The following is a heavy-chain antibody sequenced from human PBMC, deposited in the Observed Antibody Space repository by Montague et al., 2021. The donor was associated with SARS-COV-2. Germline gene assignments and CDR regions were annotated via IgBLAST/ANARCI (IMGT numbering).Heavy chain of an antibody. CDR2: IYYSGST. V-gene: IGHV4-31*03. D-gene: IGHD5-24*01. CDR3: ARVSVEMATMGVYYYYGMDV. CDR1: GDSISSGGYY. Sequence: TLSLTCTVSGDSISSGGYYWSWIRQHPGKGLEWIGYIYYSGSTYYNPSPKSRVTISVDTSKNQFSLKLSSVTAADTAVYYCARVSVEMATMGVYYYYGMDVWGQGTTVTVSS. J-gene: IGHJ6*02.